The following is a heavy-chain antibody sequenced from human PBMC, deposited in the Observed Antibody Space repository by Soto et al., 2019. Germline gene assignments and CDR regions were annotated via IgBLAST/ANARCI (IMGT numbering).Heavy chain of an antibody. CDR1: GFTFSSYW. Sequence: GGSLRLSCAASGFTFSSYWMHWVRQAPGKGLVWVSRINSDGSTTSYADSVKGRFTISRDNAKNTLYLQMNSLRAEDTAVYYCERALLYDYIWGSYGPFDYWGQGTPVTVSS. V-gene: IGHV3-74*01. J-gene: IGHJ4*02. CDR2: INSDGSTT. CDR3: ERALLYDYIWGSYGPFDY. D-gene: IGHD3-16*01.